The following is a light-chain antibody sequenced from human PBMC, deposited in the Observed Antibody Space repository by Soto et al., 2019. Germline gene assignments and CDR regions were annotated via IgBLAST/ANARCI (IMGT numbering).Light chain of an antibody. CDR1: QSFSSSY. CDR3: QQYVKSPYT. J-gene: IGKJ2*01. CDR2: GTF. Sequence: EIVLTQSPGTLSLSPGERATLSCRASQSFSSSYLAWYQQKPGQPPRLLLYGTFNRATGVPDRFSGSGSGTDFTLNISRLEPQDLAVYYCQQYVKSPYTFGQGTKLEIK. V-gene: IGKV3-20*01.